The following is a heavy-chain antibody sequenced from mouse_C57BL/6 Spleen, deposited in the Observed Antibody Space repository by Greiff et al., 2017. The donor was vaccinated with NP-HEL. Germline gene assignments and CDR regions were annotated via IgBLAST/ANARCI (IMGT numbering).Heavy chain of an antibody. V-gene: IGHV1-69*01. CDR2: IDPSDSYT. D-gene: IGHD1-1*01. CDR3: ARITTVVARGSYFDY. Sequence: QVQLQQPGAELVMPGASVKLSCKASGYTFTSYWMHWVKQRPGQGLEWIGEIDPSDSYTNYNQKFKGKSTLTVDKSSSTAYMQLSSLTSEDSAVYYCARITTVVARGSYFDYWGQGTTLTVSS. J-gene: IGHJ2*01. CDR1: GYTFTSYW.